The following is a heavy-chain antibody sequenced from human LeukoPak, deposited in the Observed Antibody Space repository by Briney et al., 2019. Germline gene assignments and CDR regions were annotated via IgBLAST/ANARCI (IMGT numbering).Heavy chain of an antibody. D-gene: IGHD3-9*01. J-gene: IGHJ4*02. CDR1: GFTFSSYG. V-gene: IGHV3-30*02. CDR2: IRYDGSNK. CDR3: AKSLHDILTGFDY. Sequence: GGSLRLSCAASGFTFSSYGMHWVRQAPGKGLEGVAFIRYDGSNKYYADSVKGRFTISRDNSKNTLYLQMNSLRAEDTAVYYCAKSLHDILTGFDYWGQGTLVTVSS.